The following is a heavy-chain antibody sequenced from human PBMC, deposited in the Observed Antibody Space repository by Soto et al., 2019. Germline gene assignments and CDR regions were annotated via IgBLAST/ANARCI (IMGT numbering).Heavy chain of an antibody. CDR3: ARAPAGTSPFFDY. D-gene: IGHD6-13*01. Sequence: GGSLRPSCAASGFTFRSFGLHWVRQAPGKGLEWVSYIISSGNTIYYADSVKGRFTFSRDNAKNSLYLQMNSLRAEDTAVYYCARAPAGTSPFFDYWGQGALVTVSS. V-gene: IGHV3-48*04. J-gene: IGHJ4*02. CDR1: GFTFRSFG. CDR2: IISSGNTI.